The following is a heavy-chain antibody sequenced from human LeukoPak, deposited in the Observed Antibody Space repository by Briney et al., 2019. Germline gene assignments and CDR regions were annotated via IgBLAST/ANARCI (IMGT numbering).Heavy chain of an antibody. D-gene: IGHD3-22*01. CDR1: GASISSTVYY. J-gene: IGHJ4*02. Sequence: SVTLSLTCTVSGASISSTVYYWGWIRQPPGKWLEWIGSIYYSESAYCNPSLKSRVTISVDTSKNQFFLKLTSVTAADTAVYYCARHAPSGYYLPNDYWGQGTLVT. CDR2: IYYSESA. V-gene: IGHV4-39*01. CDR3: ARHAPSGYYLPNDY.